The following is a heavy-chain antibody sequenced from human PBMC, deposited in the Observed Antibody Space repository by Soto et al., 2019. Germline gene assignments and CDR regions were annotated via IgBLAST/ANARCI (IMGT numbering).Heavy chain of an antibody. CDR2: IYWDGAK. CDR1: GFSLSTSGAA. V-gene: IGHV2-5*02. D-gene: IGHD3-3*01. CDR3: AHRATMTIFGLIMDNGIWFDS. Sequence: QINLIDSGPTLVQPTQPLTLTCTFSGFSLSTSGAAVGWFRQPPGRALEWLALIYWDGAKRYNASLGNKLTITKDTSMSQVVLTLTNVDPADTATYYCAHRATMTIFGLIMDNGIWFDSWGQGTRVIVAS. J-gene: IGHJ5*01.